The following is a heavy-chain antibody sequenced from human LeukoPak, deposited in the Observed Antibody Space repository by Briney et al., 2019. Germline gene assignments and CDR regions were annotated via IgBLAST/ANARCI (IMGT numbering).Heavy chain of an antibody. V-gene: IGHV4-34*01. CDR1: GGSFSGYY. J-gene: IGHJ3*02. Sequence: PSETLSLTCAVYGGSFSGYYWSWIRQPPGKGLEWIGEVNHSGSTNYNLSLKSRVTISIDTSKNQFSLRLNSLTAADTAVYYCARDVGGFYYDSSGPTYAFDIWGQGTMVTVSS. CDR2: VNHSGST. D-gene: IGHD3-22*01. CDR3: ARDVGGFYYDSSGPTYAFDI.